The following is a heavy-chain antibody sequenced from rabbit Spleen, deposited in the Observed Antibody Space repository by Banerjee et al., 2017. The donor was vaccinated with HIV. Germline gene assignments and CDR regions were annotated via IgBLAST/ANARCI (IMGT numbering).Heavy chain of an antibody. J-gene: IGHJ4*01. D-gene: IGHD7-1*01. CDR3: ARFYAGYGDFGYAAM. Sequence: QSLEESGGDLVKPGASVTLTCTASGIDFSSYYMCWVRQAPGKGLEWIACIHGGSKNNIYYASWAKGRFTISKTSSTTVTLQMTSLTVADTATYFCARFYAGYGDFGYAAMWGQGTLVTVS. V-gene: IGHV1S40*01. CDR1: GIDFSSYY. CDR2: IHGGSKNNI.